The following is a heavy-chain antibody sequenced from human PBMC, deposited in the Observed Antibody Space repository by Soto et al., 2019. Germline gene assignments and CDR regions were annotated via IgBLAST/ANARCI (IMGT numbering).Heavy chain of an antibody. CDR3: ARRRKQWLDGLPFDI. V-gene: IGHV4-39*01. CDR1: GGSISSGNYY. J-gene: IGHJ3*02. Sequence: SETLSLTCTVSGGSISSGNYYWGWIRQPPGKGLEWIGSIYYSGSTYYNPSLKSRVTISVDTSKNQFSLKLSSVTAADTAVYYCARRRKQWLDGLPFDIWGQGTMVTVSS. D-gene: IGHD6-19*01. CDR2: IYYSGST.